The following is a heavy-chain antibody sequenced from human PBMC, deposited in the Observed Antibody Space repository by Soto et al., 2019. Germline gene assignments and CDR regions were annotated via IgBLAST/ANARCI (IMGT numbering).Heavy chain of an antibody. D-gene: IGHD2-21*02. V-gene: IGHV4-30-4*08. CDR2: IHHSGSI. Sequence: LSLTCTVSGGSISSDYYHWTWIRQCPERGLGWIGYIHHSGSILYNPSLKSRVTISVDTSKNQFSLHLSSVTAADTAVYFCAREDDEGDTLDFSGQGTTVTVSS. CDR1: GGSISSDYYH. J-gene: IGHJ6*02. CDR3: AREDDEGDTLDF.